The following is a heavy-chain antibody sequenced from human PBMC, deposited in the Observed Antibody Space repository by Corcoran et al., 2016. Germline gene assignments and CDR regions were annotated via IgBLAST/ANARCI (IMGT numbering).Heavy chain of an antibody. Sequence: EVQLVESGGGLVQPGGSLRLSCAASGFTFSSYSMNWVRQAPGKGLEWVSYISSSSSTIYYADSVKGRFTISRDNAKNSLYLQMNSLRDEVTAVYDCARYDDYVWGSRGLDYWGQGTLVTVSS. D-gene: IGHD3-16*01. CDR1: GFTFSSYS. CDR3: ARYDDYVWGSRGLDY. CDR2: ISSSSSTI. V-gene: IGHV3-48*02. J-gene: IGHJ4*02.